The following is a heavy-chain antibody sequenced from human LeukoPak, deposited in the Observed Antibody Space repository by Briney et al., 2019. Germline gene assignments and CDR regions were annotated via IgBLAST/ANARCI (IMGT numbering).Heavy chain of an antibody. Sequence: GGSLRLSCAASGFTFSSYAMSWVRQAPGKGLEWVSAISGSGGSTYYADSVKGRFTISRDNSKNTLYLQMNSLRAEDTAVYYCAKETQSGYSSSWYIGGAFDYWGQGTLVTVSS. CDR2: ISGSGGST. J-gene: IGHJ4*02. CDR1: GFTFSSYA. V-gene: IGHV3-23*01. CDR3: AKETQSGYSSSWYIGGAFDY. D-gene: IGHD6-13*01.